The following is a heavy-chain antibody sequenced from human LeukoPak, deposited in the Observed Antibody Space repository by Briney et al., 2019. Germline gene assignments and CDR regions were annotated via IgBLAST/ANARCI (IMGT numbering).Heavy chain of an antibody. D-gene: IGHD3-16*02. J-gene: IGHJ4*02. CDR3: ARGIGGAIVMYDY. CDR2: INPNSGGT. V-gene: IGHV1-2*02. CDR1: GYTFTGYY. Sequence: ASVKVSCKASGYTFTGYYMHWVRQAPGQGLEWMGWINPNSGGTNYAQKFQGRVTMTRDTSISTAYMELSRLRSDDTAVYYCARGIGGAIVMYDYWGQGTLVTVSS.